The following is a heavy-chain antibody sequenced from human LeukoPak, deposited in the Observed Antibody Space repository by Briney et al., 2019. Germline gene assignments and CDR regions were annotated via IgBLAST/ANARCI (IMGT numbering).Heavy chain of an antibody. CDR3: ATIAVVGKPTP. Sequence: PSETLSLTCTVSGGSISSSTYYWGWIRQPPGKGLEWIGSIYYSGSTYYNPSLKSRVTISIDTSKNQFSLRLTSVTAADTAVYHCATIAVVGKPTPWGQGTLVTVPS. V-gene: IGHV4-39*01. J-gene: IGHJ5*02. CDR1: GGSISSSTYY. CDR2: IYYSGST. D-gene: IGHD6-19*01.